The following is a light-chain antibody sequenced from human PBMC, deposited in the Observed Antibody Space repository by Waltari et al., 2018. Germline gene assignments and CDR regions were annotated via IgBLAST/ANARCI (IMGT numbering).Light chain of an antibody. CDR1: SSDGGGYNY. J-gene: IGLJ2*01. Sequence: QSALTQPASVSGSPGQSITISCTGTSSDGGGYNYVSWYQQHPGKAPKLMIYEVSNRPSGVSNRFSGSTAGTPASLTISGLQAEDEADYYCSSYTSSSTVVFGGGTKLTVL. V-gene: IGLV2-14*01. CDR2: EVS. CDR3: SSYTSSSTVV.